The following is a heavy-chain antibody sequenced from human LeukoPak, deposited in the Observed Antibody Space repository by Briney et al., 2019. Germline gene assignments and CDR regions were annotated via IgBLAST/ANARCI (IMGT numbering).Heavy chain of an antibody. V-gene: IGHV4-30-2*01. CDR1: GGSINSGGYY. D-gene: IGHD2-2*02. CDR2: FSHSGST. CDR3: AGQNIPTPHDY. Sequence: SETLSLTCTVSGGSINSGGYYWTWIRQPPGEGLEWIAYFSHSGSTLYNPSLKSRVTISLDTSKNQFSLNLRSVTAADTAVYYRAGQNIPTPHDYWGQGTQVTVSS. J-gene: IGHJ4*02.